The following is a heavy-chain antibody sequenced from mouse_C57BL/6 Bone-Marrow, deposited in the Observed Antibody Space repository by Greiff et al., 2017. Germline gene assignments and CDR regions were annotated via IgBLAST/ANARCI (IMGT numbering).Heavy chain of an antibody. J-gene: IGHJ4*01. CDR3: ARRWLLRAMDY. CDR1: GYTFTSYG. CDR2: IYPRSGNT. V-gene: IGHV1-81*01. D-gene: IGHD2-3*01. Sequence: QLQESGAELARPGASVKLSCKASGYTFTSYGISWVKQRTGQGLEWIGEIYPRSGNTYYNEKFKGKATLTADKSSSTAYMELRSLTSEDSAVYFCARRWLLRAMDYWGQGTSVTVSS.